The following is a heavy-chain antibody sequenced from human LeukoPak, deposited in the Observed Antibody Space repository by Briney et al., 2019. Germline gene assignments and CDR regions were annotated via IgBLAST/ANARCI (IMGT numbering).Heavy chain of an antibody. CDR2: ISSNAITI. CDR1: GFTFSEYY. Sequence: GGSLRLSCAASGFTFSEYYMSWIRQAPGKALECVSYISSNAITIYYADSVKGRFTISRDNAKNSLYLQMNSLTAEDTAVYYCARPAEDHSRSSGVKCWGQGTLVTVSS. J-gene: IGHJ4*02. V-gene: IGHV3-11*01. CDR3: ARPAEDHSRSSGVKC. D-gene: IGHD6-6*01.